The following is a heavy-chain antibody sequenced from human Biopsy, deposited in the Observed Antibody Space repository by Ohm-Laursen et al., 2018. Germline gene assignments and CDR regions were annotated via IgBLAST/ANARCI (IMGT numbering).Heavy chain of an antibody. V-gene: IGHV1-2*02. CDR1: GYTFTGQY. CDR2: INPHSGTT. CDR3: AKGQDLRGGAEYFQH. J-gene: IGHJ1*01. D-gene: IGHD2-15*01. Sequence: SVKVSCKASGYTFTGQYLHWVRQAPGQGLEWMGWINPHSGTTKFAQDFQGRVTMTRDTSITTAYMELRRLRSDDTAVYYCAKGQDLRGGAEYFQHWGQDALVTVSS.